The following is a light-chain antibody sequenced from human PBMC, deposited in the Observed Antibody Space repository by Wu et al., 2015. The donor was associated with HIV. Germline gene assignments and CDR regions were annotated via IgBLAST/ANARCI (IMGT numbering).Light chain of an antibody. J-gene: IGKJ1*01. CDR2: GAS. CDR1: QSISTY. V-gene: IGKV1-39*01. Sequence: DIQLTQSPSSLSASVGDRVTITCRTSQSISTYLNWYQQKPGKAPKLLIYGASSLQSGVPSRFSGSGSETDFTLTVSSLQPEDFATYYCQQYNSYFWTFGQGTKVEIK. CDR3: QQYNSYFWT.